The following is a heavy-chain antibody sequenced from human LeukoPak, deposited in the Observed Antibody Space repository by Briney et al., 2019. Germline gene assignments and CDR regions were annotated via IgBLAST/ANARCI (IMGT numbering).Heavy chain of an antibody. Sequence: ASVKVSCRASGGTFTSYDINWVRQAPGQGLEWMGWISAYNGNTNYAQKLQGRVTMTTDTSTSTAYMELRSLRSDDTAVYYCARVGTRYYYDSPANWFDPWGQGTLVTVSS. J-gene: IGHJ5*02. CDR2: ISAYNGNT. D-gene: IGHD3-22*01. CDR1: GGTFTSYD. CDR3: ARVGTRYYYDSPANWFDP. V-gene: IGHV1-18*01.